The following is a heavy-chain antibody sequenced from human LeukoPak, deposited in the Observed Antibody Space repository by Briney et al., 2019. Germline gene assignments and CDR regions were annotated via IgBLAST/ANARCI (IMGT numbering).Heavy chain of an antibody. Sequence: SQTLSLTCTVSGGSISSGGYYWSWIRQHPGKGLEWIGYIYYSGSTYYNPSLKSRVTISVDTSKNQFSLKLSSVTAADTAVYYCAREAQYDFWSGYLDHWGQGTLVTVSS. CDR2: IYYSGST. CDR3: AREAQYDFWSGYLDH. J-gene: IGHJ4*02. CDR1: GGSISSGGYY. V-gene: IGHV4-31*03. D-gene: IGHD3-3*01.